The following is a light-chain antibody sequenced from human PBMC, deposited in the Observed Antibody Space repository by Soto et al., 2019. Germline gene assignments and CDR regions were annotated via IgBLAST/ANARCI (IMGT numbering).Light chain of an antibody. CDR3: SSYTSSSTRLYV. Sequence: QSVLTQHASVSGSPGQSITISCTGTSSDVGGYNYVSWYQQHPGKAPKLMIYDVGNRPSGVSNRFSGSKSGNAASLTISGLQAEDEDEYYCSSYTSSSTRLYVFGIGTKLTVL. J-gene: IGLJ1*01. V-gene: IGLV2-14*01. CDR1: SSDVGGYNY. CDR2: DVG.